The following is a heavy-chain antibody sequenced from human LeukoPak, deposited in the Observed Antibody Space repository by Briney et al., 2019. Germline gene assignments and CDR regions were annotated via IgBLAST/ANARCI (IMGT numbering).Heavy chain of an antibody. CDR2: INAGNGNT. J-gene: IGHJ6*02. CDR3: ARGAMVRGVIISSHGYYYGMDV. CDR1: GYTFTSYA. D-gene: IGHD3-10*01. V-gene: IGHV1-3*01. Sequence: ASVKVSCKASGYTFTSYAMHWVRQAPGQRLEWMGWINAGNGNTKYSQKFQGRVTITRDTSASTAYMELSSLRSEDTAVYYCARGAMVRGVIISSHGYYYGMDVWGQGTTVTVSS.